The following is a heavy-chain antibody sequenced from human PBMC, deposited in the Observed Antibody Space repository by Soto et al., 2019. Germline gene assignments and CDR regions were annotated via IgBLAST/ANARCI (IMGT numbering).Heavy chain of an antibody. CDR1: GGSVSSGSYY. V-gene: IGHV4-61*01. CDR3: ARVLVVVPAAMTGYSSSSPFDY. D-gene: IGHD2-2*01. J-gene: IGHJ4*02. Sequence: SETLSLTCTVSGGSVSSGSYYWSWIRQPPEKGLEWIGYIYYSGSTNYNPSLKSRVTISVDTSKNQFSLKLSSVTAADTAVYYCARVLVVVPAAMTGYSSSSPFDYWGQGTLVTVSS. CDR2: IYYSGST.